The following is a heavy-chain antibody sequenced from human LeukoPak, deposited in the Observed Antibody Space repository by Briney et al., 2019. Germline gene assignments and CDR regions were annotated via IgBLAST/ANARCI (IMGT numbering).Heavy chain of an antibody. CDR2: INPSGGST. CDR3: ARDRDYYDSSGHYPHFDY. Sequence: ASVKVSCKASGYTFTSYYMHWVRQAPGQGLEWMGIINPSGGSTSYAQKFQGRVTMTRDTSTGTVYMELSSLRSEDTAVYYCARDRDYYDSSGHYPHFDYWGQGTLVTVSS. J-gene: IGHJ4*02. V-gene: IGHV1-46*01. D-gene: IGHD3-22*01. CDR1: GYTFTSYY.